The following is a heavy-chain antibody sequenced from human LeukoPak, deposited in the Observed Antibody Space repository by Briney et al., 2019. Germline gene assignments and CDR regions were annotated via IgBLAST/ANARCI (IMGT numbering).Heavy chain of an antibody. V-gene: IGHV1-24*01. CDR1: GYTLTELS. CDR2: FDPEDGET. CDR3: ATDTPDFWSGPTQGYYYMDV. J-gene: IGHJ6*03. D-gene: IGHD3-3*01. Sequence: GASVKVSCKVSGYTLTELSMHWVRQAPGKGLEWMGGFDPEDGETIYAQKFQGRVTMTEDTSTDTAYMELSSLRSEDTAVYYCATDTPDFWSGPTQGYYYMDVWGKGTTVTVSS.